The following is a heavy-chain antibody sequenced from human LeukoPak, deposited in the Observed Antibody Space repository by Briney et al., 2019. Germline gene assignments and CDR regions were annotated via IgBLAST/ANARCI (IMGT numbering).Heavy chain of an antibody. J-gene: IGHJ6*02. CDR1: GGSISSYY. CDR2: IYYSGST. CDR3: ARAMAVAGTIVHDYYYGMDV. V-gene: IGHV4-59*01. Sequence: PSETLSLTYTVSGGSISSYYWSWIRQPPGKGLEWIGYIYYSGSTNYNPSLKSRVIISVDTSKNQFSLKLSSVTAADTAVYYCARAMAVAGTIVHDYYYGMDVWGQGTTVTVSS. D-gene: IGHD6-19*01.